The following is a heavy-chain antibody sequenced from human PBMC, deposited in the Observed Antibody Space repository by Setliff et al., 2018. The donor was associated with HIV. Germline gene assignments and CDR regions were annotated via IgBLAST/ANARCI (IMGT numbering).Heavy chain of an antibody. D-gene: IGHD1-1*01. J-gene: IGHJ4*02. CDR1: GFTFTNYW. CDR3: AGSRGYFVQAD. Sequence: GGSLRLSCAASGFTFTNYWVNWVRQAPGKGLEWVANIGKDGSEKYYVDSVKGRFSISRDNTKNLLYLEMNSLRAEDAAVYYCAGSRGYFVQADWGQGTLVTVSS. V-gene: IGHV3-7*01. CDR2: IGKDGSEK.